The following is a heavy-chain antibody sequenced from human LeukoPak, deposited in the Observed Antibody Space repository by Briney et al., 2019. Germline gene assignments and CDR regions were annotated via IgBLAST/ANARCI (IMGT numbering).Heavy chain of an antibody. CDR3: AREPGNWFDP. Sequence: SGPTLVNPTQTLTLTCTFSGFSLSTTGMRVSWIRQPPGKALEWLARIDWDDDKFYSTSLKTRLTISKDTSENQVVLTMTNMDPVDTATYYCAREPGNWFDPWGQGTLVTVSS. CDR1: GFSLSTTGMR. D-gene: IGHD1-14*01. V-gene: IGHV2-70*04. CDR2: IDWDDDK. J-gene: IGHJ5*02.